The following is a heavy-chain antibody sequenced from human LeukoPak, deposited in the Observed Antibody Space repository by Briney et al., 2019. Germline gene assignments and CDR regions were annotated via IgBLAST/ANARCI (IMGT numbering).Heavy chain of an antibody. J-gene: IGHJ6*03. Sequence: SETLSLTCTVSSYSINNGYYWGWIRQPPGKGLEWIGSIYHSGSTYYNPSLKSRVTISVDTSKNQFSLKLSSVTAADTAVYYCARDLRDSSGYYDDYYYMDVWGKGTTVTVSS. V-gene: IGHV4-38-2*02. CDR1: SYSINNGYY. CDR3: ARDLRDSSGYYDDYYYMDV. D-gene: IGHD3-22*01. CDR2: IYHSGST.